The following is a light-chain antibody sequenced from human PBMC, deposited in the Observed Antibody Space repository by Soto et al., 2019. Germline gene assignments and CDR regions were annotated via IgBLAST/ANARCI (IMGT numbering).Light chain of an antibody. CDR3: QSYDSSLGVSYV. CDR2: GTT. V-gene: IGLV1-40*01. CDR1: SSYD. J-gene: IGLJ1*01. Sequence: QAVVTQPPSVSGAPGQTVTISCTGSSSYDVHWYRQLPGTAPKLLIYGTTNRPSGVPDRFSGSKSGTSASLAITGLQPEDEADYYCQSYDSSLGVSYVFGTGTKLTAL.